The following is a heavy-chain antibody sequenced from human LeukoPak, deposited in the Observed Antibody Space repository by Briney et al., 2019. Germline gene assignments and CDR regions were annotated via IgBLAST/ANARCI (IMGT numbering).Heavy chain of an antibody. J-gene: IGHJ4*02. CDR1: GFIFRSYW. CDR2: IKQDGSEK. Sequence: GGSLRLSCAASGFIFRSYWMSWVRQAPGKGLEWVANIKQDGSEKYYVDSVKGRFTISRDNAKNSLSLQMNSQRAEDTAVYYCARVVGMTGYFRVANYFDYWGQGTLVTVSS. CDR3: ARVVGMTGYFRVANYFDY. D-gene: IGHD3-9*01. V-gene: IGHV3-7*03.